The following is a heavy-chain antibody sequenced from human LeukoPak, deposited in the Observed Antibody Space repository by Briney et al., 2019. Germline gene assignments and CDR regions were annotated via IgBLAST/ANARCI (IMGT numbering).Heavy chain of an antibody. V-gene: IGHV4-59*13. Sequence: SETLSLTCTVSGGSISSYYWSWIRQPPGKGLEGIGYIYYSGSTNYNPSPKSRVTISVGTSKTQFSLKLSSVTAADTAVYYCARAVGYYYYYMDVWRKGTTVTVSS. CDR2: IYYSGST. CDR1: GGSISSYY. CDR3: ARAVGYYYYYMDV. J-gene: IGHJ6*03.